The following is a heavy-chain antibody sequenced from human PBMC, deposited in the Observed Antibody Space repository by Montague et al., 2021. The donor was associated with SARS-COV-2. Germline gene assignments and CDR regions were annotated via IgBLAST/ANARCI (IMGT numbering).Heavy chain of an antibody. Sequence: SETLSLTCSVSGGSISSDYWSWIRQSPGKGLEWIGYIYYRGTTNYNPSLKSRVTFSVDTSKNQFSLKLISVTAADTAVYFCAREDRCYCFDRWGQGGLVTVSS. J-gene: IGHJ5*02. CDR3: AREDRCYCFDR. CDR2: IYYRGTT. CDR1: GGSISSDY. V-gene: IGHV4-59*01. D-gene: IGHD2-8*01.